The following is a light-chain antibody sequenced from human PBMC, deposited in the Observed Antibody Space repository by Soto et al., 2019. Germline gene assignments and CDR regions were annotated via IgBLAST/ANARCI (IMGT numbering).Light chain of an antibody. CDR3: QSYDSRLSGSV. Sequence: QSVLTQPPSVSGAPGQRVTISRTGSRSNIGTGYAVHWYQHLPGTAPKLLIYGNTNRPSGVPNRFSGSQSGASASLAITGLQADDEADYYCQSYDSRLSGSVFGTGTKVTVL. V-gene: IGLV1-40*01. J-gene: IGLJ1*01. CDR2: GNT. CDR1: RSNIGTGYA.